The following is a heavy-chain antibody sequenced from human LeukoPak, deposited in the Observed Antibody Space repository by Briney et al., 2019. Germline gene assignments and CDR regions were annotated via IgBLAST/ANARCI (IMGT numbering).Heavy chain of an antibody. D-gene: IGHD2-21*01. CDR3: VRGDWYFES. Sequence: PGGSQRLSCATSGFNFSDSRMTWARQAPGQGLQWVANVNRDGTEKHFLDSVEGRFTISRDNANKALYLQMRSLTPQDTAVYFCVRGDWYFESWGQGALVTVSS. J-gene: IGHJ4*02. CDR2: VNRDGTEK. CDR1: GFNFSDSR. V-gene: IGHV3-7*04.